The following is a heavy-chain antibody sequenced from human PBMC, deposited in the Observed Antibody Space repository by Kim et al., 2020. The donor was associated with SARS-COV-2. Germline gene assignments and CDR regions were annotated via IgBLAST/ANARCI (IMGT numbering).Heavy chain of an antibody. Sequence: SETLSLTCAVYGGSFSGYYWSWIRQPPGKGLEWIGEINHSGSTNYNPSLKSRVTISVDTSKNQFSLKLSSVTAADTAVYYCASRYCSGGSCWNPNWFDPWGQGTLVTVSS. CDR3: ASRYCSGGSCWNPNWFDP. D-gene: IGHD2-15*01. CDR2: INHSGST. CDR1: GGSFSGYY. J-gene: IGHJ5*02. V-gene: IGHV4-34*01.